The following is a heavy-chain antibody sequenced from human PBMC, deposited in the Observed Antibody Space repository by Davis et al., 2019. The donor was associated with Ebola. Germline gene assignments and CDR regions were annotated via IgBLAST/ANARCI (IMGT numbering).Heavy chain of an antibody. J-gene: IGHJ5*02. CDR3: AKSAGTPGWFGP. Sequence: GESLKISCAASGFTFSGYWMSWVRQAPGKGLEWVSVISATGGSTYYADSVKGRFTISRDNSKNTLYMEMNSLRAEDTALYYCAKSAGTPGWFGPWGQGTLVTVSS. D-gene: IGHD1-1*01. CDR1: GFTFSGYW. CDR2: ISATGGST. V-gene: IGHV3-23*01.